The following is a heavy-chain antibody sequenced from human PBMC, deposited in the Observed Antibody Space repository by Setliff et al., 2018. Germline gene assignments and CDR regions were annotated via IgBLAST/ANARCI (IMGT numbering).Heavy chain of an antibody. Sequence: GGSLRLSCAASGFTFSSYGMHWVRQAPGKGLEWVAFIRYDGSNKYYADSVKGRFTISRDNSKNTLYLQMNSLRDADTAIYYCVKGTLPYCTGPTCYPLDHWGQGTLVTVSS. CDR1: GFTFSSYG. CDR2: IRYDGSNK. J-gene: IGHJ4*02. V-gene: IGHV3-30*02. CDR3: VKGTLPYCTGPTCYPLDH. D-gene: IGHD2-8*02.